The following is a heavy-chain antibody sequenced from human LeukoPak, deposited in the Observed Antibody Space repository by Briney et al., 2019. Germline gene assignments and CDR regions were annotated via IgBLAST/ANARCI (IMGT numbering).Heavy chain of an antibody. D-gene: IGHD2-15*01. CDR1: GFTFSSYA. CDR3: AREDSDCSGGSCYVDY. J-gene: IGHJ4*02. V-gene: IGHV3-48*04. Sequence: GGSLRLSCAASGFTFSSYAMSWVRQAPGKGLEWVSYISSSGSTIYYADSVKGRFTISRDNAKNSLYLQMNSLRAEDTAVYYCAREDSDCSGGSCYVDYWGQGTLVTVSS. CDR2: ISSSGSTI.